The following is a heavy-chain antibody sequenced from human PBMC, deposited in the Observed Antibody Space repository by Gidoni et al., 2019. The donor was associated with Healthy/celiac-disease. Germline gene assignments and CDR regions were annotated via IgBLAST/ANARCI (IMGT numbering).Heavy chain of an antibody. V-gene: IGHV3-30*18. J-gene: IGHJ4*02. CDR2: ISYDGSNK. D-gene: IGHD3-10*01. Sequence: QVQLVESGGGVVQPGRSLRLSCAASGFTFSSYGMHWVRQAPGKGLEWVAVISYDGSNKYYADSVKGRFTISRDNSKNTLYLQMNSLRAEDTAVYYCAKTDITSMVRGVIIRRLFDYWGQGTLVTVSS. CDR1: GFTFSSYG. CDR3: AKTDITSMVRGVIIRRLFDY.